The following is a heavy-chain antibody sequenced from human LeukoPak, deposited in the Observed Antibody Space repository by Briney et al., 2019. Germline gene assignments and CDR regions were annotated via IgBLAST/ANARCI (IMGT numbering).Heavy chain of an antibody. CDR3: ARDVGYSAYD. CDR1: GFTFRSSW. CDR2: INNDGSAT. D-gene: IGHD5-12*01. V-gene: IGHV3-74*01. J-gene: IGHJ4*02. Sequence: GGSLRLSCAASGFTFRSSWMHWVRQGPGKGLVWLSRINNDGSATIYADSVKGRFTISRDTAKNTVFLQMNSLRAEDTAVYYCARDVGYSAYDWGQGTLVTVSS.